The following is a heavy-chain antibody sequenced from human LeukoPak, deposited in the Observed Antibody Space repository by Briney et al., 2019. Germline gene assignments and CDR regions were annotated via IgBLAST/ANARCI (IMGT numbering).Heavy chain of an antibody. CDR3: ARGGYSSSSPTDFDY. V-gene: IGHV4-38-2*02. CDR1: TYSISSGYY. J-gene: IGHJ4*02. Sequence: SETLSLTCTVSTYSISSGYYWGWIRQPPGKGLEWIGNIYHNGNTYYNPSLKSRVTISVDTSKKQFSLKLRTATAADTAVYYCARGGYSSSSPTDFDYWGQGTLVTVSS. CDR2: IYHNGNT. D-gene: IGHD6-6*01.